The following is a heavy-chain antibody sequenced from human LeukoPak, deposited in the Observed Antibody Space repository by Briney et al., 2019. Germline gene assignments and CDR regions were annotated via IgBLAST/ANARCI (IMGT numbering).Heavy chain of an antibody. CDR3: ARTLRQLAEYYYYFYMDV. CDR1: GGSISTYY. Sequence: SETLSLTCTVSGGSISTYYWSWIRQPPGKGLEWIGNIYYSGSTIYNPSLKSRVTMSVDTSKNQFSLNLTSVTAADTAVYYCARTLRQLAEYYYYFYMDVWGKGTTVTVSS. J-gene: IGHJ6*03. CDR2: IYYSGST. D-gene: IGHD1-1*01. V-gene: IGHV4-59*01.